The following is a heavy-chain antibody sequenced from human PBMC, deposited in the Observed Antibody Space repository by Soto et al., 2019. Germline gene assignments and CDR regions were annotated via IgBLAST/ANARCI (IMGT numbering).Heavy chain of an antibody. CDR3: AKDLSMGRNFMDV. CDR2: ISYDGSNK. J-gene: IGHJ6*03. D-gene: IGHD3-10*01. CDR1: GFTFSNNG. V-gene: IGHV3-30*18. Sequence: PGGSLRLSCAASGFTFSNNGMHWVRQAPGKGLEWVAVISYDGSNKYYADSVKGRFTISRDNSKNTLYLQMHSLRAEDTAVYYCAKDLSMGRNFMDVWGKGTTVTVSS.